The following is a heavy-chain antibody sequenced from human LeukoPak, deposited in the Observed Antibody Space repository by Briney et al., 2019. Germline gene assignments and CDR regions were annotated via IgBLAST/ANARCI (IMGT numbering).Heavy chain of an antibody. CDR1: GGSISNHF. CDR2: VSTSGST. Sequence: SETLSLTCTVSGGSISNHFCGWIRQPAGKGLEWIGRVSTSGSTYYNPSLKSRVTMSADTSKNQFSLKLTSMTAADTAVYYCARGDIVVGGGWNWFDPWGQGTLVTVSS. J-gene: IGHJ5*02. CDR3: ARGDIVVGGGWNWFDP. D-gene: IGHD2-21*01. V-gene: IGHV4-4*07.